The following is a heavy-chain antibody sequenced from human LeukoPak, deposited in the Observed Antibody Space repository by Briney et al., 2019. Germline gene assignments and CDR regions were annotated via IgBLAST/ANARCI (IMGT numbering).Heavy chain of an antibody. V-gene: IGHV4-61*05. Sequence: SETLSFTCTVSGGSISSSSYYWGWIRQPPGKGLEWIGHIYSSGSTDYNSSLKSRVTISLVMSKNQFSLKLSSVTAADTAVYYCARDPGYCSGGTCGHFDYWGQGTLVTVSS. CDR1: GGSISSSSYY. CDR2: IYSSGST. D-gene: IGHD2-15*01. J-gene: IGHJ4*02. CDR3: ARDPGYCSGGTCGHFDY.